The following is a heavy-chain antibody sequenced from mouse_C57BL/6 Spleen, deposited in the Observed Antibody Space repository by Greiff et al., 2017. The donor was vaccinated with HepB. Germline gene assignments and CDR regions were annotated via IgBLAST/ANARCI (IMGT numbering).Heavy chain of an antibody. CDR2: ILPGSGST. CDR3: ASSYHGSSYYFDY. V-gene: IGHV1-9*01. J-gene: IGHJ2*01. CDR1: GYTFTGYW. D-gene: IGHD1-1*01. Sequence: VQLQQSGAELMKPGASVKLSCKATGYTFTGYWIEWVKQRPGHGLEWIGEILPGSGSTNYNEKFKGKATFTADTSSNTACMQLSRLTTEDSAIYYCASSYHGSSYYFDYSGQGTTLTVSS.